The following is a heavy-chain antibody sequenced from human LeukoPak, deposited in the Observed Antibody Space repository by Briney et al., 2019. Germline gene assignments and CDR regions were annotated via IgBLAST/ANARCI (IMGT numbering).Heavy chain of an antibody. D-gene: IGHD6-19*01. Sequence: SETLSLTCTVSGGSISSSYWSWIRQPPGKGLEWIGYIYYSRSTNHNPSLKSRVTISVDTSKNQFSLKLSSVTAADTAVYYCARQGITYSRGWYVDYWGQGTLVTVSS. V-gene: IGHV4-59*08. CDR1: GGSISSSY. CDR2: IYYSRST. J-gene: IGHJ4*02. CDR3: ARQGITYSRGWYVDY.